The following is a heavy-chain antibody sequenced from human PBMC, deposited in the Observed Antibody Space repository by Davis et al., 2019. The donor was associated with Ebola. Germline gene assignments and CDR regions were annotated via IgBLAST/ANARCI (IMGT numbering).Heavy chain of an antibody. D-gene: IGHD3-22*01. Sequence: SETLSLTCTVSGGSISSSSYYWGWIRQPPGKGLEWIGSIYYSWSTYYNPSLKSRVTISVDTSKNQFSLKLSSVTAADTAVYYCATPSQYYYDSSGYYMRYDYWGQGTLVTVSS. CDR2: IYYSWST. V-gene: IGHV4-39*01. CDR3: ATPSQYYYDSSGYYMRYDY. CDR1: GGSISSSSYY. J-gene: IGHJ4*02.